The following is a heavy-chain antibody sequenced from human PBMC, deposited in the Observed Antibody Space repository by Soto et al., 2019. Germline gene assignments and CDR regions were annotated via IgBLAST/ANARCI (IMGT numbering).Heavy chain of an antibody. CDR2: ITSKTDGGTT. V-gene: IGHV3-15*07. CDR1: GFTFSNAW. J-gene: IGHJ4*02. D-gene: IGHD3-10*01. Sequence: EVQLVESGGGLVKPGGSLRLSCAASGFTFSNAWMNWVRQAPGKGLEWVGRITSKTDGGTTDYAAPVKGRFTISRDDSKNTLYLQMNSLKTEDTAVYYCTIQNARGVPDYWGQGTLVTVSS. CDR3: TIQNARGVPDY.